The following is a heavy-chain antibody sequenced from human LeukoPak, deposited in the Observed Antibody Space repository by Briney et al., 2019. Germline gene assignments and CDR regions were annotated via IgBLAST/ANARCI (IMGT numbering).Heavy chain of an antibody. CDR1: GFTFSSYA. CDR2: ISGSGGST. CDR3: AKEDAPYDFWSGYYGFDY. Sequence: PGGSLRLSCAASGFTFSSYAMSWVRQAPGKGLEWVSAISGSGGSTYYADSVKGRFTISRDNSKNTLYLQMNSLRAEDTAVYYCAKEDAPYDFWSGYYGFDYWGQGTLVTVSS. J-gene: IGHJ4*02. D-gene: IGHD3-3*01. V-gene: IGHV3-23*01.